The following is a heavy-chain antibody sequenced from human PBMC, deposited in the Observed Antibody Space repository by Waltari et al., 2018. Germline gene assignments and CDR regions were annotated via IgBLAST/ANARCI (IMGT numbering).Heavy chain of an antibody. V-gene: IGHV3-74*01. CDR2: IHSDGGST. D-gene: IGHD2-2*01. CDR3: ARGASTRGDY. CDR1: GFTFSSYW. Sequence: EVQLVESGGGLVQPGGSLRLSCAASGFTFSSYWMHWVRHVPGKGLVWVSRIHSDGGSTSYADSVKGRFIISRDNAKNTLYLQMNSLRAEDTAVYYCARGASTRGDYWGQGTLVTVSS. J-gene: IGHJ4*02.